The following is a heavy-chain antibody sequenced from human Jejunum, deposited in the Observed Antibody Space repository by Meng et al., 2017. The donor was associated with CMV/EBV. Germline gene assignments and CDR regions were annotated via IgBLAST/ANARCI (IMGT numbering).Heavy chain of an antibody. CDR2: IYFSGTT. CDR3: AREGTNYYDVDV. V-gene: IGHV4-39*07. CDR1: GASISSRDYY. Sequence: TVSGASISSRDYYWSWIRQPPGRGPEWIGSIYFSGTTYYNPSLKGRVSISLDTPRNQFSLRLSSVTAADTAVYHCAREGTNYYDVDVWGQGTTVTVSS. J-gene: IGHJ6*02.